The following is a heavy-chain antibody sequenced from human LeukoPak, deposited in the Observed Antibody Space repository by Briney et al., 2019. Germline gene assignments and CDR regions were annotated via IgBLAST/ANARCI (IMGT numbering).Heavy chain of an antibody. V-gene: IGHV1-2*02. CDR2: INPNSGGT. Sequence: ASVKVSCKASGYTFTGYYMHWVRQAPGQGLEWMGWINPNSGGTNYAQKFQGRVTMTRDTSISTAYMELSRLRSDDTAVYYCARASPYGSGISFDYWGQGTLVTVSS. CDR3: ARASPYGSGISFDY. J-gene: IGHJ4*02. CDR1: GYTFTGYY. D-gene: IGHD3-10*01.